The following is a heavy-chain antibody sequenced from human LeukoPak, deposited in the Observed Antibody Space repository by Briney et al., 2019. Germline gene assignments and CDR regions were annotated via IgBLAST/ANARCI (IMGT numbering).Heavy chain of an antibody. V-gene: IGHV4-4*07. D-gene: IGHD4-17*01. Sequence: SETLSLTCTVSGGSISSYYWSWIRQPAGKGLEWIGRIYTSGSTNYNPSLKSRVTMSVDTSKNQFSLELSSVTAADTAVYYCARGELRDGDYPFDYWGQGTLVTVSS. CDR2: IYTSGST. CDR3: ARGELRDGDYPFDY. CDR1: GGSISSYY. J-gene: IGHJ4*02.